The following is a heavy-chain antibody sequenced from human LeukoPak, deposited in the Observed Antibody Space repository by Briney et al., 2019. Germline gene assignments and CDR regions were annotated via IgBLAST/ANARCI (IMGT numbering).Heavy chain of an antibody. CDR3: ARDSEYSGSFSI. CDR2: IYSGGGT. Sequence: GGSLRLSCAASGFTVSDNYMNWVRQAPGKGLEGVSVIYSGGGTYYADSVKGRFTISRDNSKNTLYLQMNSLRAEDTAVYYCARDSEYSGSFSIWGQGTMVTVSS. J-gene: IGHJ3*02. V-gene: IGHV3-66*01. D-gene: IGHD1-26*01. CDR1: GFTVSDNY.